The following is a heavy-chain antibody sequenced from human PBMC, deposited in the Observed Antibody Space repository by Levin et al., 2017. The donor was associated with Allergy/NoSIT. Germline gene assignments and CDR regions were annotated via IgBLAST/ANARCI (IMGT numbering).Heavy chain of an antibody. CDR2: INSDGSNK. CDR3: ARALIVGATSGGDY. D-gene: IGHD1-26*01. J-gene: IGHJ4*02. CDR1: GFTFSSYW. V-gene: IGHV3-74*01. Sequence: GGSLRLSCAASGFTFSSYWMHWVRKTPGKGLVWVSRINSDGSNKNYADSVKGRFTISRDNAKNTLYLQMNSLRAEDTAVYYCARALIVGATSGGDYWGQGILVTVSS.